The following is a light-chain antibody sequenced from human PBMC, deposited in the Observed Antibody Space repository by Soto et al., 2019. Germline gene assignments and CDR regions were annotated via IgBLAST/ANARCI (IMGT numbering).Light chain of an antibody. Sequence: EIVLTQSPAILALSSGERAPLSSRASQSIGHFLAWYQQKPGQPPRLIXCDAANRAAGGPARFSGGGSWTDLTLTIRILETEDFAVYFCQQRSRWPPITVGQGTRLEIK. J-gene: IGKJ5*01. CDR1: QSIGHF. V-gene: IGKV3-11*01. CDR3: QQRSRWPPIT. CDR2: DAA.